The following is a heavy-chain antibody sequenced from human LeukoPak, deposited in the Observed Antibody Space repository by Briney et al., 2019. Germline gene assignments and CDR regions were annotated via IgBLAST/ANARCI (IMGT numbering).Heavy chain of an antibody. V-gene: IGHV3-23*01. D-gene: IGHD3-22*01. CDR3: AKDLDSTGSWPPEYFQH. J-gene: IGHJ1*01. CDR2: ISTSSRT. CDR1: GFTFSSYA. Sequence: GGSLRLSCVASGFTFSSYAMSWVRQAPGKGLEWVSLISTSSRTHYADSMKGRFTISRDNSRNTLYLQINSLRAEDTAVYYCAKDLDSTGSWPPEYFQHWGQGSLVTVSS.